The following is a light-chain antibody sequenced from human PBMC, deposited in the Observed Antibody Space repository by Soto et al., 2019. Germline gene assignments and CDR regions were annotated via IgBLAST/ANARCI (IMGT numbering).Light chain of an antibody. CDR2: DAS. CDR3: QQYDTLIT. J-gene: IGKJ5*01. Sequence: DIQMTQSPSTLSASVGDRVTITCRASRSISNWLAWFQQKPGKAPRLLIYDASTLETGAPSRFSGSGSGADFTLTISSLQPEDIATYYCQQYDTLITFGQGTRLEIK. CDR1: RSISNW. V-gene: IGKV1-33*01.